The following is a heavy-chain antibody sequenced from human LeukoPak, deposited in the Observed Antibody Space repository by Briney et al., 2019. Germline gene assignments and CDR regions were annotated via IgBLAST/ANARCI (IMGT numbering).Heavy chain of an antibody. CDR1: GGSFSGYY. Sequence: SETLSLTCAVYGGSFSGYYWSWIRQPPGKGLEWIGEINHSGSTYYNPSLKSRVTISVDRSKNQFSLKLSSVTAADTAVYYCARTPSQWGDFDYWGQGTLVTVSS. J-gene: IGHJ4*02. V-gene: IGHV4-34*01. CDR2: INHSGST. D-gene: IGHD3-16*01. CDR3: ARTPSQWGDFDY.